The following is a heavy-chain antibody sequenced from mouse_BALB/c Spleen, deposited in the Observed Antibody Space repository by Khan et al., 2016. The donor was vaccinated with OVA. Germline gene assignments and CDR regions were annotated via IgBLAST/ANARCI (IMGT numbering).Heavy chain of an antibody. CDR2: INPSNGYT. V-gene: IGHV1-4*01. Sequence: VQLQESGAELARPGASVKMSCKASGYTFTSYTIHWIKKRPGQGLEWIGYINPSNGYTNYNQKFKDKATLTTDKSSTTAYLQLSSLTSDDSAVENCGRDGADQRNEGGFAYGGQGKLVTV. J-gene: IGHJ3*01. CDR3: GRDGADQRNEGGFAY. CDR1: GYTFTSYT.